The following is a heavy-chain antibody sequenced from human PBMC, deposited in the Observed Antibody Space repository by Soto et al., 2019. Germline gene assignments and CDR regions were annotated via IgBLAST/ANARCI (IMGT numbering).Heavy chain of an antibody. CDR1: GFTFTNYG. J-gene: IGHJ4*02. CDR3: AKVSANRRPYYFDY. V-gene: IGHV3-23*01. D-gene: IGHD2-2*01. CDR2: ITGSSGDT. Sequence: EVQLLESGGALVQPGGSLRLSCAASGFTFTNYGMSWVRQSPGEGLEWVSAITGSSGDTYHADSVKGRLTISRDNTKNTLYLQMSGLSAEDTAVYYCAKVSANRRPYYFDYWGQGTLVTVSS.